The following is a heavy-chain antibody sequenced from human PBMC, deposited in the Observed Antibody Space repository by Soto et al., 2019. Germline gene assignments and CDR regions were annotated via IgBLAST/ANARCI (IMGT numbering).Heavy chain of an antibody. CDR1: GYTISSYS. CDR3: ARDNGYFDY. J-gene: IGHJ4*02. CDR2: IRTYSGNT. Sequence: SVTVSCTAAGYTISSYSINWVRQAPGQGLEWMAWIRTYSGNTHYAERVQGRVTVTLDKSARTAFMESRGLTYDDTDVYLYARDNGYFDYWGQGTLVTFSS. V-gene: IGHV1-18*04.